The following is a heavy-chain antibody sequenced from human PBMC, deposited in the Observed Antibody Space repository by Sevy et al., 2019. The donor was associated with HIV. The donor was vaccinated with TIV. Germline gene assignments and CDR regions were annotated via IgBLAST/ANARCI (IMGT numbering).Heavy chain of an antibody. D-gene: IGHD5-12*01. Sequence: GGSLRLSCAASGFTFSTYDMNWVRQAPGKGLEWLSYISGSSSNIYYADSVKGRFTISRDNAKNSLYVQMNSLRAEDTAVHYCAREGGYSDQGMDVWGQGTTVTVSS. J-gene: IGHJ6*02. CDR2: ISGSSSNI. CDR3: AREGGYSDQGMDV. V-gene: IGHV3-48*01. CDR1: GFTFSTYD.